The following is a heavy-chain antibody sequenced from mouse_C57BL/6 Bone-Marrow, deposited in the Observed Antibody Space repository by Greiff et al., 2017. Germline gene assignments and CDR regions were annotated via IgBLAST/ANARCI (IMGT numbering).Heavy chain of an antibody. CDR1: GFNIKDDY. Sequence: EVQLQESGAELVRPGASVKLSCTASGFNIKDDYMHWVKQRPEQGLEWIGWIDPENGDTEYASQFQGKATITADTSSNTAYQQLSSLTSEDTAVYYCTTLDDYYGLYYYAMDDWGQGTSVTVSS. D-gene: IGHD2-2*01. CDR2: IDPENGDT. V-gene: IGHV14-4*01. J-gene: IGHJ4*01. CDR3: TTLDDYYGLYYYAMDD.